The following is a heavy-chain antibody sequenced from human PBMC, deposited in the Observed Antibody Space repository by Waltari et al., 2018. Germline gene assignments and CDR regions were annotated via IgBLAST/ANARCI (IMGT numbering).Heavy chain of an antibody. V-gene: IGHV1-69*05. CDR2: IIPIFGTA. CDR3: ARAETGTTPYYYYGMDV. CDR1: GGTFSSYA. D-gene: IGHD1-7*01. Sequence: QVQLVQSGAEVKKPGSSVKVSCRASGGTFSSYAISWVRQAPGQGLEWMGGIIPIFGTANYAQKFQGRVTITTDESTSTAYMELSSLRSEDTAVYYCARAETGTTPYYYYGMDVWGQGTTVTVSS. J-gene: IGHJ6*02.